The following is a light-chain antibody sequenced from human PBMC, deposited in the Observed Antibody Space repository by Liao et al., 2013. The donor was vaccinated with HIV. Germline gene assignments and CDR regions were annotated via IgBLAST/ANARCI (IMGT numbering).Light chain of an antibody. CDR3: QVWDTTSDHPGV. CDR1: NIESYN. V-gene: IGLV3-21*04. Sequence: SYELTQPPSVSVAPGQTARITCGGNNIESYNVHWYQQKPGQAPVLVIYYDNDRPSGIPERFSGSTSGNTATLTISRVEAGDEADYFCQVWDTTSDHPGVFGPGTKVTAL. J-gene: IGLJ1*01. CDR2: YDN.